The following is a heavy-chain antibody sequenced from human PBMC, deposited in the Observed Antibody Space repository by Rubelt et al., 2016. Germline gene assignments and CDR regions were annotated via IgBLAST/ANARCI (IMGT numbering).Heavy chain of an antibody. CDR1: GGSISTFY. CDR2: LSNGGST. CDR3: ARGISVRSSNHHFDS. D-gene: IGHD1-14*01. V-gene: IGHV4-59*01. J-gene: IGHJ4*02. Sequence: VSGGSISTFYWTWIRQPPGRGLEWIGNLSNGGSTNYNPSLKSRVTMSVDTSKNQFSLTLTSVTAADTAVYYCARGISVRSSNHHFDSWGQGTLVTVSS.